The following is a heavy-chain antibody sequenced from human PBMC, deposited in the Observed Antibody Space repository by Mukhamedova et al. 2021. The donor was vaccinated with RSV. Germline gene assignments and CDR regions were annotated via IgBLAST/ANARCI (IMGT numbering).Heavy chain of an antibody. D-gene: IGHD4/OR15-4a*01. J-gene: IGHJ4*02. V-gene: IGHV3-30*01. CDR2: ISYDGSNK. Sequence: ISYDGSNKYYADSVKGRFTISRDNSKNTLYLQMNSLRAEDTDVYYCARNLAVDSGDYWGQGNLVNVSS. CDR3: ARNLAVDSGDY.